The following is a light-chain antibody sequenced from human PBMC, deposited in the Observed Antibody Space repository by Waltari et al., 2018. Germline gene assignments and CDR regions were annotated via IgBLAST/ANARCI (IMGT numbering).Light chain of an antibody. J-gene: IGKJ4*01. CDR1: QSIESW. Sequence: DVQMTQSPSTLSAFVGDRVTITCRASQSIESWLAWYQQKPGRAPKLLIYKASTLQSGVPSRFSGSESGTEFSLTISSLQPDDFATYYCQQYNKYPLTFGGGTKVEI. V-gene: IGKV1-5*03. CDR2: KAS. CDR3: QQYNKYPLT.